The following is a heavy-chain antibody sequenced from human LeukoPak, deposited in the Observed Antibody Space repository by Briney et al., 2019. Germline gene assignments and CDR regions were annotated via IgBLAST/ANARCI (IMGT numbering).Heavy chain of an antibody. CDR1: GFTFSSYG. CDR2: IWYDGSNK. Sequence: GGSLRLSCAASGFTFSSYGMHWVRQAPGKGLEWVAVIWYDGSNKYYADSVKGRFTISRDNSENTLYLQMNSLRAEDTAVYYCARASADLRYFDWLLDWFDPWGQGTLVTVSS. J-gene: IGHJ5*02. D-gene: IGHD3-9*01. V-gene: IGHV3-33*01. CDR3: ARASADLRYFDWLLDWFDP.